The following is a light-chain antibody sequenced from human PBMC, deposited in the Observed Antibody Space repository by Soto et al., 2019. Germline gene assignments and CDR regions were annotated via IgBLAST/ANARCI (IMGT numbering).Light chain of an antibody. CDR1: QSISSW. Sequence: DIPMTQSPSTLSASVGDRVTITCRASQSISSWLAWYQQKPGKAHKLLIYKASSLESGVPSRFSGSGSGTEFTLTISSLQPDDFATYYCQQYNSSPWTFGQGTKVEIK. CDR2: KAS. V-gene: IGKV1-5*03. J-gene: IGKJ1*01. CDR3: QQYNSSPWT.